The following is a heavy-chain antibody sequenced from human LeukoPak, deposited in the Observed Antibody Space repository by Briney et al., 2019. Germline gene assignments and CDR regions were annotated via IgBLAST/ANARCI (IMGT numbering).Heavy chain of an antibody. CDR2: INWNGGST. D-gene: IGHD3-3*01. J-gene: IGHJ5*02. V-gene: IGHV3-20*04. Sequence: GGSLRLSCAASGFTFDDYGMSGVRPAPGKGLEWGSGINWNGGSTGYADSVKGRFTISRDNAKNSLFLQMNSLRAEDTALYYCARGQHYEFWSGYDAGWFDPWGQGTLVTVSS. CDR1: GFTFDDYG. CDR3: ARGQHYEFWSGYDAGWFDP.